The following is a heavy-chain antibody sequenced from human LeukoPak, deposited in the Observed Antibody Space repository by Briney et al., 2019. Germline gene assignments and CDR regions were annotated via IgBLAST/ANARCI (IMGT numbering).Heavy chain of an antibody. J-gene: IGHJ4*02. V-gene: IGHV1-18*01. CDR1: GYTFTSYG. CDR2: SNAYNGKT. Sequence: GAAVKVSCKASGYTFTSYGINAVRQAPGQQREGVGGSNAYNGKTNYARRLQGRVTMPTDRCTSTGYMELRSLRSDDTAVYYCAKRGYRGYDLGPLGDWGQGTLVTVYS. CDR3: AKRGYRGYDLGPLGD. D-gene: IGHD5-12*01.